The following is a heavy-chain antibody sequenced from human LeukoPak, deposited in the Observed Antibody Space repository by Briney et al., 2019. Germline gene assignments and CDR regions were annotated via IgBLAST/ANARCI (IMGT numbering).Heavy chain of an antibody. V-gene: IGHV3-33*01. CDR3: ARASSSGWFENWFDP. Sequence: GGSLRLSCAASGFAFSSYGMHWVRQAPGKGLEWVAVIWYDGSNKYYADSVKGRFTISRDNSKNTLYLQMNSLRAEDTAVYYCARASSSGWFENWFDPWGRGTLVTVSS. J-gene: IGHJ5*02. CDR2: IWYDGSNK. D-gene: IGHD6-19*01. CDR1: GFAFSSYG.